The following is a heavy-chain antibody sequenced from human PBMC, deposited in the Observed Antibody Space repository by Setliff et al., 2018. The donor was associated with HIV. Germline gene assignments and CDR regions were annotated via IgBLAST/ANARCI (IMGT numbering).Heavy chain of an antibody. CDR1: GFTFTDSA. J-gene: IGHJ3*02. CDR3: VADPSISMVRGLILGSTFDI. D-gene: IGHD3-10*01. Sequence: SVKVSCKASGFTFTDSAVQWVRQTRGQRLEWIGWIVVGRGNTNYAQQSQGRVTITRDMSTSTAYMELSSLRSEDTAVYYCVADPSISMVRGLILGSTFDIWGQGTMVTVSS. CDR2: IVVGRGNT. V-gene: IGHV1-58*01.